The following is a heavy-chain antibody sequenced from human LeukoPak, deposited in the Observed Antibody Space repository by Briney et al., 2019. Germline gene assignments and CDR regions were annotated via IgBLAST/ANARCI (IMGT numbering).Heavy chain of an antibody. CDR3: TREAYSSSWGNFDP. CDR1: GFAFTNYW. V-gene: IGHV3-7*01. Sequence: GGSLRLSCAASGFAFTNYWMSWVRQAPGKGLEWVANIKHDGSERYYVDSVKGRFTISRDNARSSLYLQINSLRAEDTAVYYCTREAYSSSWGNFDPWGQGTLVTVSS. CDR2: IKHDGSER. D-gene: IGHD6-13*01. J-gene: IGHJ5*02.